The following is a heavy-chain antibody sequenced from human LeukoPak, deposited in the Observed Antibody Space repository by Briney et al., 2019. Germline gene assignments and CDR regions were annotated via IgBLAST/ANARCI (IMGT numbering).Heavy chain of an antibody. J-gene: IGHJ4*02. D-gene: IGHD2-8*01. CDR3: ARFGEWPGYFDY. CDR1: GYTFTGYY. V-gene: IGHV1-2*06. Sequence: EASVKVSCKASGYTFTGYYMHWVRQAPGQGLEWMGRINPNSGGTNYAQKFQGRVTMTRDTSISTAYRELSRRRSDDTAVYYCARFGEWPGYFDYWGQGTLVTVSS. CDR2: INPNSGGT.